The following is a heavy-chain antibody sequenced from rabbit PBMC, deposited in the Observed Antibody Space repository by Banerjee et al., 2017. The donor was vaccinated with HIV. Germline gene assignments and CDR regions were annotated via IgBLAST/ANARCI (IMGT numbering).Heavy chain of an antibody. Sequence: QQQLVESGGGLVKPGASLTLTCKASGFSFSSGYDMCWVRQAPGKGLEWIACIYTISGVTYYANWAKGRFTISRSTSLNTVTLQLTSLTAADTATYFCARDMQTGGAGYIDGMDLWGPGTLVTVS. CDR2: IYTISGVT. J-gene: IGHJ6*01. CDR1: GFSFSSGYD. D-gene: IGHD7-1*01. CDR3: ARDMQTGGAGYIDGMDL. V-gene: IGHV1S43*01.